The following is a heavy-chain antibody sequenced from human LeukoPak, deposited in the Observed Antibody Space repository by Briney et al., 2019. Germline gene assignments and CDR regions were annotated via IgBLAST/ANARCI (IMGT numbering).Heavy chain of an antibody. CDR2: IRYDGSNK. V-gene: IGHV3-30*02. J-gene: IGHJ6*03. Sequence: PGGSLRLSRAASAFTFSSYTMNWVRQAPGKGLGWVAFIRYDGSNKYYADSVKGRFTISRDNSKNTLYLQMNSLRAEDTAVYYCDKDTGIPRYSHLWSLYMDVWGKGTTVTISS. CDR3: DKDTGIPRYSHLWSLYMDV. CDR1: AFTFSSYT. D-gene: IGHD3-10*01.